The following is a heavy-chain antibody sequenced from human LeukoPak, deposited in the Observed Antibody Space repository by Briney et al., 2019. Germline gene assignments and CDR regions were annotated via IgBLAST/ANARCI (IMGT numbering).Heavy chain of an antibody. CDR2: ISGRGNSA. D-gene: IGHD6-19*01. V-gene: IGHV3-23*01. CDR3: AKRGSSAWFGFDY. CDR1: GFTFSSNA. Sequence: GGSLRLSCVASGFTFSSNAMNWVRQAPGKGLEWVSVISGRGNSAHYADSVRGRFTISRDNSKNTLYLQMNSLRAEDTAVYFCAKRGSSAWFGFDYWGQGALVTVSS. J-gene: IGHJ4*02.